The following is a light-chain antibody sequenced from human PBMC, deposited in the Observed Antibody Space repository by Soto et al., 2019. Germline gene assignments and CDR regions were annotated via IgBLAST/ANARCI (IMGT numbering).Light chain of an antibody. CDR1: SSDVGGYNY. Sequence: QSALTRPGAVSGSAGQSITISCTGTSSDVGGYNYVSWYQQHPGKAPKLMIYEVSNRPSGVSNRFSGSKSGNTASLTISGLQAEDEADYYCSSYKSSSTLSVFGTGTKVTVL. V-gene: IGLV2-14*01. CDR3: SSYKSSSTLSV. CDR2: EVS. J-gene: IGLJ1*01.